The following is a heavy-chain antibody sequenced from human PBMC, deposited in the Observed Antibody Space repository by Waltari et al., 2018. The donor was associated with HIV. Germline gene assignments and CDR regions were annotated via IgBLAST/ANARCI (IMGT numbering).Heavy chain of an antibody. V-gene: IGHV3-30*04. CDR1: GFTFSPFA. CDR2: ISYGGRNK. Sequence: QVQLVESGGGVVQPGGSLRLSCVVSGFTFSPFAFHWVRQAPGKGLEWVALISYGGRNKVYADSVKGRFTISRDNSKNTLYLQMNSLRAEDTAVYYCARDGHFYDSRPLDHWGQGTLVTVSS. J-gene: IGHJ4*01. D-gene: IGHD3-22*01. CDR3: ARDGHFYDSRPLDH.